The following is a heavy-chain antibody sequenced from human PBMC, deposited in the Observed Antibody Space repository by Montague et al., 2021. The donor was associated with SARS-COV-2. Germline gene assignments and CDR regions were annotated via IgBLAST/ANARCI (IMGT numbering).Heavy chain of an antibody. Sequence: SETLSLTCTVSAGAIRDTDYFWGWIRQPPGKGLEWIGSIYYSGTTYHNPSLKSRVTISVDTSKNQFSLKLSSVTAADTAVYFCARHRDNLGSLNWFAPWGQGTLVTASS. CDR2: IYYSGTT. J-gene: IGHJ5*02. V-gene: IGHV4-39*01. D-gene: IGHD3-16*01. CDR3: ARHRDNLGSLNWFAP. CDR1: AGAIRDTDYF.